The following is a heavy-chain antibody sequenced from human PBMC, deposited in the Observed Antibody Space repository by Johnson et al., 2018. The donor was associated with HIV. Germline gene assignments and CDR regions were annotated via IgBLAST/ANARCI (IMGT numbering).Heavy chain of an antibody. CDR2: ISCESGSI. J-gene: IGHJ3*02. CDR1: GFTFDDYA. CDR3: AKDGYGSSWYPYAFDI. Sequence: VQLVESGGGLVQPGRSLRLSCAASGFTFDDYAMHWVRQAPGKGLEWVSGISCESGSIGYADSVKGRFTISRDNAKNSLYLQMNSLRAEDTALYYCAKDGYGSSWYPYAFDIWGQGTMVTVSS. D-gene: IGHD6-13*01. V-gene: IGHV3-9*01.